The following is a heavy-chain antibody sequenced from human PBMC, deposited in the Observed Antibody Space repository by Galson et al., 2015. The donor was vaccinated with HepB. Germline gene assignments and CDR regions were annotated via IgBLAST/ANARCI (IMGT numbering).Heavy chain of an antibody. CDR2: IIPIFGTA. CDR1: GGTFSSYA. V-gene: IGHV1-69*13. Sequence: SVKVSCKASGGTFSSYAISWVRQAPGQGLEWMGGIIPIFGTANYAQKFQGRVTITADESTSTAYMELSSLRSEDTAVYYCARDEGPTYCGGDCYSGSSYWGQGTLVTVSS. D-gene: IGHD2-21*01. CDR3: ARDEGPTYCGGDCYSGSSY. J-gene: IGHJ4*02.